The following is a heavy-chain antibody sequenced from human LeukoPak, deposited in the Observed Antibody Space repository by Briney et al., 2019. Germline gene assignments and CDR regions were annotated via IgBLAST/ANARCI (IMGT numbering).Heavy chain of an antibody. CDR3: ARDCWRGYSSGFDY. D-gene: IGHD6-19*01. CDR1: GGSISSGGYS. Sequence: SETLSLTCTVSGGSISSGGYSWSWIRQHPGKGLEWIGYIYYSGSTYYNPSLKSRVTISVDTSKNQFSLKLSSVTAADTAVYYCARDCWRGYSSGFDYWGQGTLVTVSS. CDR2: IYYSGST. V-gene: IGHV4-31*03. J-gene: IGHJ4*02.